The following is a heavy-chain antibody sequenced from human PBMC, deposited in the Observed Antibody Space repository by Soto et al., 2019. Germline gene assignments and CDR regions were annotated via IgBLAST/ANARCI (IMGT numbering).Heavy chain of an antibody. CDR3: ATLHGPTDS. Sequence: SETLSLTCTVSDDSITSGGYYWNWIRQHPGKGLEWIGNIYYSGSTFYNPSLKSRVTISLDTSKNLFSLNLSSVTAADTAVYYCATLHGPTDSWGQGTLVTVSS. CDR2: IYYSGST. V-gene: IGHV4-31*03. CDR1: DDSITSGGYY. J-gene: IGHJ4*02.